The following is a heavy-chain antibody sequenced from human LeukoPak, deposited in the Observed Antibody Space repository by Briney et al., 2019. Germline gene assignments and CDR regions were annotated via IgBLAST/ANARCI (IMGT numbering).Heavy chain of an antibody. CDR2: IYSGGST. V-gene: IGHV3-66*01. CDR1: GGSISSGDYY. CDR3: ARDTPRRPTGDH. J-gene: IGHJ4*02. D-gene: IGHD1-1*01. Sequence: ETLSLTCTVSGGSISSGDYYWSWIRQAPGKGLEWVSVIYSGGSTYYADSVKGRFTISRDNSKNTLYLQMNSLRAEDTAVYYCARDTPRRPTGDHWGQGTLVTVSS.